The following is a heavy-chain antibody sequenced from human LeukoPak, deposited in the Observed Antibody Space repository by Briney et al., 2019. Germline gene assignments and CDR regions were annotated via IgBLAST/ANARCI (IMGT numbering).Heavy chain of an antibody. D-gene: IGHD2-15*01. J-gene: IGHJ3*01. CDR3: ARRRQVSYYSPYAFDL. CDR2: IYFTGST. V-gene: IGHV4-59*08. CDR1: GGSMTNSY. Sequence: PSGTLSLTCTVSGGSMTNSYWGWIRQPPGKGLEWLGYIYFTGSTNSNPSLKSRVTISLDTSKNQLSLRLTSVTAADTAVYYCARRRQVSYYSPYAFDLWGQGTMVTVSS.